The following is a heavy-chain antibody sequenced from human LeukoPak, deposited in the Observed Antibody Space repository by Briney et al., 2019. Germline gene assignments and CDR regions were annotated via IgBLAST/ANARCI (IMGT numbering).Heavy chain of an antibody. D-gene: IGHD6-6*01. V-gene: IGHV4-4*07. Sequence: SETLSLTCTVSGGSISSYYWSWIRQPAGKGLDWIGRIYTSGSTNYNPSLKSRVTMSVDTSKNQFYLKLSSVTAADTAVYYCASNPKRYSSSAGFDYWGQGTLVSVSS. CDR3: ASNPKRYSSSAGFDY. CDR1: GGSISSYY. CDR2: IYTSGST. J-gene: IGHJ4*02.